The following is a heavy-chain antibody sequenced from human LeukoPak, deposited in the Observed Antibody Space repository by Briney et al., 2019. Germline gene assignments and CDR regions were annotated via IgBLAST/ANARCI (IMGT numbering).Heavy chain of an antibody. CDR2: IKSTTDGESA. Sequence: PGGSLRLSCAVSGFTFSIACMNWVRQAPGQGLEWVGRIKSTTDGESADYAAPLKGRFTISRDDSKNMLYLQMDGLRTEDTAMYYCTTGVTILDPWGQGTLVTVSS. D-gene: IGHD3-3*01. CDR1: GFTFSIAC. J-gene: IGHJ5*02. V-gene: IGHV3-15*01. CDR3: TTGVTILDP.